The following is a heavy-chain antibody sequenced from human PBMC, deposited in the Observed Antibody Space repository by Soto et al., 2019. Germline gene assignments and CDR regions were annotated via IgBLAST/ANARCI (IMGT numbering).Heavy chain of an antibody. CDR3: ARGGGYCSGGNCYSLDY. CDR2: ISANNGNT. CDR1: GYTFRSHG. V-gene: IGHV1-18*04. Sequence: QAQLVQSGAEVKKPGASVKVSCKASGYTFRSHGITWVRQAPGQGLEWMGWISANNGNTNYARKLQGRVTMTTDTSTSTAYRELRSLNSDDTAVYYCARGGGYCSGGNCYSLDYWGQGTLVSVSS. J-gene: IGHJ4*02. D-gene: IGHD2-15*01.